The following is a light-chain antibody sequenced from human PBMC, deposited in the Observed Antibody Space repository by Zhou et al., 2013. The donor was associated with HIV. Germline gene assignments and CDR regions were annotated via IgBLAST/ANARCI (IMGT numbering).Light chain of an antibody. CDR2: KAS. V-gene: IGKV1-5*03. Sequence: DIQMTQSPSTLSASVGDRVTITCRASQSISTWLAWYQQKRGKAPKLLIYKASNLESGVPSRFSGSGSGTEFTLTISSLQPDDFATYYCQQYSYYLNSFGQGTKLEIK. CDR1: QSISTW. J-gene: IGKJ2*03. CDR3: QQYSYYLNS.